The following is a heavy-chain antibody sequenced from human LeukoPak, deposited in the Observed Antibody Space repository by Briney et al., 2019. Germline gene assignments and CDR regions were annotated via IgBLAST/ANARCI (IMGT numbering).Heavy chain of an antibody. CDR2: IKQDGSEK. J-gene: IGHJ5*02. CDR1: GFTFSSYW. V-gene: IGHV3-7*01. CDR3: ARDDCSSISCYPNWFDP. Sequence: PGGSLRLSCAASGFTFSSYWMSWVRQAPGEGLEWVANIKQDGSEKYYGDSVKGRFTISRDNAKNPLYLQMTSLRAEATAVYYCARDDCSSISCYPNWFDPRGQGTLVTVSS. D-gene: IGHD2-2*01.